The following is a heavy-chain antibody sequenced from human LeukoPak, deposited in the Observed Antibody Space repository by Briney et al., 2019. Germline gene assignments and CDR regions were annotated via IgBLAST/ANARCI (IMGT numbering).Heavy chain of an antibody. CDR2: IYYSGST. CDR1: GGSISSYY. Sequence: SETLSLTCTASGGSISSYYWGWIRQPPGKGLEWIGYIYYSGSTNYNPSLKSRVTISVDTSKNQFSLKLSSVTAADTAVYYCARGRAKSVGATAHYYMDVWGKGTTVTVSS. D-gene: IGHD1-26*01. J-gene: IGHJ6*03. CDR3: ARGRAKSVGATAHYYMDV. V-gene: IGHV4-59*08.